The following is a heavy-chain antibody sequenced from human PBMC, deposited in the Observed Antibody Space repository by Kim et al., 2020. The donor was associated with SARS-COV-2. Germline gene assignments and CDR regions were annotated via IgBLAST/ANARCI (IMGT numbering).Heavy chain of an antibody. CDR3: ARQGCSSTSCLTLFDY. CDR1: GGSISSSSYY. J-gene: IGHJ4*02. V-gene: IGHV4-39*01. CDR2: IYYSGST. Sequence: SETLSLTCTVSGGSISSSSYYWGWLRQPPGKGLEWIGSIYYSGSTYYNPSLKSRVTISVDTSKNQFSLKLSSVTAADTAVYYCARQGCSSTSCLTLFDYWGQGTLVTVSS. D-gene: IGHD2-2*01.